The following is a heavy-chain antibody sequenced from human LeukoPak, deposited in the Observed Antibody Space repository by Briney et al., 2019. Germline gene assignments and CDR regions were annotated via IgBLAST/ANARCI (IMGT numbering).Heavy chain of an antibody. CDR2: ISAYNGNT. Sequence: ASVKVSCKASGYTFTSYGISWVRQAPGQGLEWMGWISAYNGNTNYAQKLQGRVTMTTDTSTSTAYMELRSLRSDDTAVYYCARAIRRDGDNWGYWFDPWGQGTLVTVSS. D-gene: IGHD5-24*01. CDR1: GYTFTSYG. CDR3: ARAIRRDGDNWGYWFDP. V-gene: IGHV1-18*01. J-gene: IGHJ5*02.